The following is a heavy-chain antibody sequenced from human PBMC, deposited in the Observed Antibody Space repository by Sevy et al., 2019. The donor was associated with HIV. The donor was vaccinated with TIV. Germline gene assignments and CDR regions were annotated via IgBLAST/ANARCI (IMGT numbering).Heavy chain of an antibody. CDR3: STDPIIVLLVTDGMDV. D-gene: IGHD2-8*02. CDR1: GFTFTYAS. Sequence: GGSLRLSCAASGFTFTYASMTWVRQAPGKGLEWLGRIKSRADGGTIDYAASVKGRFRISRDDSKNTLYLQMNSLKTEDTGVYYCSTDPIIVLLVTDGMDVWGQGTSVTVSS. CDR2: IKSRADGGTI. J-gene: IGHJ6*02. V-gene: IGHV3-15*01.